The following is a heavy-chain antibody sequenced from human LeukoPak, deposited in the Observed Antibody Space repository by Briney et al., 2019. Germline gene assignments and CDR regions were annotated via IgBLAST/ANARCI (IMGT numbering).Heavy chain of an antibody. V-gene: IGHV4-31*02. CDR2: IAKRGIT. CDR1: GDSLNSGSYY. Sequence: SETLSLTWSVYGDSLNSGSYYWSWLRQHPGKGLEWIGFIAKRGITSYNPSLRSRVTISVATSPPRFSVTLSSVTGADTAVYYCARHLFGVTSRQGGRDAFDIWGQGTMVTVSS. CDR3: ARHLFGVTSRQGGRDAFDI. D-gene: IGHD3-3*01. J-gene: IGHJ3*02.